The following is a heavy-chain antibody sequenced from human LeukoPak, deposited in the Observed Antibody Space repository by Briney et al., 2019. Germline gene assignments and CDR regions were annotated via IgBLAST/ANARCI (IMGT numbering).Heavy chain of an antibody. CDR2: ISVSGGST. CDR1: GFTFSSYA. Sequence: GGSLRLSCAASGFTFSSYAMSWVRQAPAKGLDWVSAISVSGGSTYYADSVKGRFTISRDNSKNTLYLQMNSLRAEDTAVYYCAKDPVCGYDCYYYGMDVWGQGTTVTVSS. D-gene: IGHD5-12*01. V-gene: IGHV3-23*01. J-gene: IGHJ6*02. CDR3: AKDPVCGYDCYYYGMDV.